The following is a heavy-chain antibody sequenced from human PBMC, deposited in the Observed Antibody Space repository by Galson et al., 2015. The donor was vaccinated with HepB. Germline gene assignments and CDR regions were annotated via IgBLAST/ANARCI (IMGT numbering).Heavy chain of an antibody. Sequence: SLRLSCAASGFTFSDYAMDWVRQAPGKGLEWVALISFDGSNRHFANSVKGRFTISRDNSKNTLNLQMNSLRPEDTAVYYGARGTFRPVALAVAGYPYVFDIWGPGTMVTVSS. CDR1: GFTFSDYA. J-gene: IGHJ3*02. CDR3: ARGTFRPVALAVAGYPYVFDI. V-gene: IGHV3-30*04. D-gene: IGHD6-13*01. CDR2: ISFDGSNR.